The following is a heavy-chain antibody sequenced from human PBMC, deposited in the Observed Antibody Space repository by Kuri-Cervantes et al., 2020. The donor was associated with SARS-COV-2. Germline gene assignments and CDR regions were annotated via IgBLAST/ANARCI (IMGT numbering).Heavy chain of an antibody. CDR2: LSGSGGST. D-gene: IGHD3-3*01. V-gene: IGHV3-23*01. CDR3: AKGTSGYPYYGMDV. CDR1: GFTFSSYA. Sequence: GGSLRLSCVASGFTFSSYAMSWVRQAPGKGLEWVSGLSGSGGSTHYADSVKGRFTISRDNSKNKLNLQMNSLRGEDTAVYYCAKGTSGYPYYGMDVWGQGTTVTVSS. J-gene: IGHJ6*02.